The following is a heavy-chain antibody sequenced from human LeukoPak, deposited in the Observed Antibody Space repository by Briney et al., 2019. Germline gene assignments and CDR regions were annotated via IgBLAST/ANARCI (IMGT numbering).Heavy chain of an antibody. V-gene: IGHV3-23*01. CDR3: AKRLLPDYYYYGMDV. J-gene: IGHJ6*02. CDR2: ISGSGGST. Sequence: GGPLRLSCAASGFTFSSYAMSWVRQAPGKGLEWVSAISGSGGSTYYADSVKGRFTISRDNSKNTLYLQMNSLRAEDTAVYYCAKRLLPDYYYYGMDVWGQGTTVTVSS. CDR1: GFTFSSYA. D-gene: IGHD1-26*01.